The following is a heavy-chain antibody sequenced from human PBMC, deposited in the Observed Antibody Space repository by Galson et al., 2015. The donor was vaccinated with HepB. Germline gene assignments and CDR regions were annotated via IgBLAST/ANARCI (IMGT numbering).Heavy chain of an antibody. Sequence: SLRLSCAASGFTFSSYAMNWVRQAPGKGLEWVSGISGNGRDTYYADFAKGRFTISRDNSRNTVSLQMNSLRAEDTAVYYCVKEPRTTVETPTPSGWGQGTLVTVSS. D-gene: IGHD4-23*01. CDR1: GFTFSSYA. CDR3: VKEPRTTVETPTPSG. V-gene: IGHV3-23*01. CDR2: ISGNGRDT. J-gene: IGHJ4*02.